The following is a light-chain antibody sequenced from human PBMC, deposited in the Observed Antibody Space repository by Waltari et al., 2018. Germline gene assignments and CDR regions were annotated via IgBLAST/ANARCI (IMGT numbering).Light chain of an antibody. CDR1: SSDSGGYEY. Sequence: SALTQPDSVSGSPGQSITISCSGISSDSGGYEYVSWYQQHPGKAPKVIIYDVNNRPSGVSNRFSGSNSGSSASLTISGLQAEDEADYYCSSFTSSTTGIFGGGTKVTVL. J-gene: IGLJ2*01. CDR2: DVN. V-gene: IGLV2-14*03. CDR3: SSFTSSTTGI.